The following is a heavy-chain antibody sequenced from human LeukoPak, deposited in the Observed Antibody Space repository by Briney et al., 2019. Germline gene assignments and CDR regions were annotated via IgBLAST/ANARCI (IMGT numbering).Heavy chain of an antibody. CDR1: GYTISGYY. J-gene: IGHJ4*02. Sequence: ATVKLTCTASGYTISGYYMHWVRQAPGQGLEWMGWINPNSSGTNYAQKFQGRVTMSRDTSISTAYMELSRLRSDDTAVYYCARAPYDFWSGYYTEGIDYWGQGTLVTVSS. V-gene: IGHV1-2*02. D-gene: IGHD3-3*01. CDR3: ARAPYDFWSGYYTEGIDY. CDR2: INPNSSGT.